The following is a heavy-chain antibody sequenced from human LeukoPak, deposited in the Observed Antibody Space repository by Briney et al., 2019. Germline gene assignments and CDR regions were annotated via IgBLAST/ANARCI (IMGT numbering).Heavy chain of an antibody. D-gene: IGHD6-13*01. Sequence: SETLSLTCSVSGGSISSYYWSWIRQPPGKGLEWIGYIYNNGRTYYNPSLKSRVTISVDTSKNLFSLKVSSVTAADAAVYYCARGRSSSWSSFDYWGQGTLVTVSS. CDR2: IYNNGRT. J-gene: IGHJ4*02. CDR3: ARGRSSSWSSFDY. CDR1: GGSISSYY. V-gene: IGHV4-4*09.